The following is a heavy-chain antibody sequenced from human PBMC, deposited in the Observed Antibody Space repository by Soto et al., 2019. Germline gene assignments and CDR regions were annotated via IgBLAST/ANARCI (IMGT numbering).Heavy chain of an antibody. J-gene: IGHJ4*02. D-gene: IGHD2-2*01. CDR3: AATNYCSSTSCYLTVDY. V-gene: IGHV3-30*03. CDR1: GFTFSSYG. Sequence: GGSLRLSCAASGFTFSSYGMHWVRQAPGKGLEWVAVISYDGSNKYYADSVKGRFTISRDNSKNTLYLQMNSLRAEDTAVYYCAATNYCSSTSCYLTVDYWGQGTLVTVSS. CDR2: ISYDGSNK.